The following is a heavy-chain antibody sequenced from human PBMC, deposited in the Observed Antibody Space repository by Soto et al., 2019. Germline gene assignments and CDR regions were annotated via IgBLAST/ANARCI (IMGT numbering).Heavy chain of an antibody. J-gene: IGHJ5*02. V-gene: IGHV1-2*02. CDR3: ARVWSEGIVNWFDP. CDR1: GYTFTGYY. CDR2: INPNSGGT. Sequence: GASVKVSCKASGYTFTGYYMHWVRQAPGQGLEWMGWINPNSGGTNYAQKFQGRVTMTRDTSISTAYMELSRLRSDDTAVYYCARVWSEGIVNWFDPWGQGTLVTVSS. D-gene: IGHD3-10*01.